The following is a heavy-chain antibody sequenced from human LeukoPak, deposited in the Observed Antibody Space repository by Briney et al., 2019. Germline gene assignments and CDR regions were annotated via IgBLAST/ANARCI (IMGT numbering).Heavy chain of an antibody. Sequence: GRSLRLSCAASGFTFSSYGMHWVRQAPGKGLEWVAVIWYDGSNKYYSDSVKGRFTISRDNSKNTLYLQMNSLRAEDTAVYYCARDMLGVPIRTFDYWGQGTLVTVSS. CDR3: ARDMLGVPIRTFDY. V-gene: IGHV3-33*01. CDR2: IWYDGSNK. D-gene: IGHD3-10*02. CDR1: GFTFSSYG. J-gene: IGHJ4*02.